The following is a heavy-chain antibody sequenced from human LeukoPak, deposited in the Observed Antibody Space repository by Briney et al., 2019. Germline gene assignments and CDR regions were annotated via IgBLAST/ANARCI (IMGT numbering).Heavy chain of an antibody. CDR3: ARHSIIGGTEYAFDI. CDR2: IYTSGST. V-gene: IGHV4-61*02. D-gene: IGHD2-15*01. J-gene: IGHJ3*02. Sequence: PSQTLSLTCTVSGVSITSGSYYWSWIRQPAGKGLEWIGRIYTSGSTNYNPSLKSRVTISVDTSKNQFSLKLSSVTAADTAAYYCARHSIIGGTEYAFDIWGQGTMVTVSS. CDR1: GVSITSGSYY.